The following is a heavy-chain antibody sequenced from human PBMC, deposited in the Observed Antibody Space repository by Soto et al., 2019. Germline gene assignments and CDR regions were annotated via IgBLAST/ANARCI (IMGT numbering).Heavy chain of an antibody. J-gene: IGHJ6*03. CDR3: AREQRGELGITGTGADMDV. D-gene: IGHD1-20*01. CDR2: INPSGGST. CDR1: GYTFTSYY. Sequence: QVQLVQSGAEVKKPGASVKVSCKASGYTFTSYYMHWVRQAPGQGLEWMGIINPSGGSTSYAQKFQGRVTMPRDTSTSTVYMELSSLRSEDTAVYYCAREQRGELGITGTGADMDVWGKGTTVTVSS. V-gene: IGHV1-46*03.